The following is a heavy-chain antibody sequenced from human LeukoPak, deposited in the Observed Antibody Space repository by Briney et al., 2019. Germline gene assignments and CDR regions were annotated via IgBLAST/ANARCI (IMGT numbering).Heavy chain of an antibody. CDR1: GFTFSSYA. D-gene: IGHD5-12*01. CDR3: AKFGPRGYSGYDLWDYFDY. Sequence: GGSLRLSCAASGFTFSSYAMSWVRQAPGKGLEWASAISGSGGSTYYADSVKGRFTISRDNSKNTLYLQMNSLRAEDTAVYYCAKFGPRGYSGYDLWDYFDYWGQGALVTVSS. J-gene: IGHJ4*02. V-gene: IGHV3-23*01. CDR2: ISGSGGST.